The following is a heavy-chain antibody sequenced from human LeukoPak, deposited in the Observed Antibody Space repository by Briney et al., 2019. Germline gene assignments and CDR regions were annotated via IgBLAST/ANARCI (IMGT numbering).Heavy chain of an antibody. V-gene: IGHV1-46*01. CDR3: AKPLRERGPAGAFDI. Sequence: ASVKVSCKASGYTFTSYYMHWVRQAPGQGLEWMGIINPSGGSTSYAQKFQGRVTMTRDTSTSTAYMELSSLRSEDTAVYYCAKPLRERGPAGAFDIWGQGTMVTVSS. CDR1: GYTFTSYY. D-gene: IGHD2-2*01. J-gene: IGHJ3*02. CDR2: INPSGGST.